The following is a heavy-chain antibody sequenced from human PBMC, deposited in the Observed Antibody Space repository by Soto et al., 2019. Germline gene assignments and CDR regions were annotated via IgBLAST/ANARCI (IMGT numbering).Heavy chain of an antibody. CDR2: ISSSGYT. V-gene: IGHV4-59*01. Sequence: KPSETLSLTCTVSDGSISNFYWSWIRQPPGKGLGWIGYISSSGYTNYNPSLKSRVSISVDTSKNQFSLNLTSVTAADTGVYYCARAPMVLTRSYFDSWGQGTPVTVSS. CDR3: ARAPMVLTRSYFDS. D-gene: IGHD3-22*01. J-gene: IGHJ4*02. CDR1: DGSISNFY.